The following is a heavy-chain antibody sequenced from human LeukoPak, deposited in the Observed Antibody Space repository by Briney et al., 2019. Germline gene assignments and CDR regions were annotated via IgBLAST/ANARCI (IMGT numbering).Heavy chain of an antibody. CDR1: GYTFTSYG. Sequence: EASVKVSCKASGYTFTSYGISWVRQAPGQGLEWMGWISAYNGNTNYAQKLQGRVTMTTDTSTSTAYMELRSLRSDDTAVYYCARMYYYDSSGYYYGDYWGQGTLVTVSS. CDR2: ISAYNGNT. D-gene: IGHD3-22*01. J-gene: IGHJ4*02. CDR3: ARMYYYDSSGYYYGDY. V-gene: IGHV1-18*01.